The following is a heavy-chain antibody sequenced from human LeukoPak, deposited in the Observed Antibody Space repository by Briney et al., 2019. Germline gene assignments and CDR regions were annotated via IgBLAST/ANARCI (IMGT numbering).Heavy chain of an antibody. CDR2: ISGDGGST. CDR1: GFTFSSYW. CDR3: AKGYCSGGSCYNAFDI. D-gene: IGHD2-15*01. Sequence: QPGGSLRLSCAASGFTFSSYWMHWVRQAPGKGLEWVSLISGDGGSTYYADSVKGRFTISRDNSKNSLYLQMNSLRTEDTALYYCAKGYCSGGSCYNAFDIWGQGTMVTVSS. J-gene: IGHJ3*02. V-gene: IGHV3-43*02.